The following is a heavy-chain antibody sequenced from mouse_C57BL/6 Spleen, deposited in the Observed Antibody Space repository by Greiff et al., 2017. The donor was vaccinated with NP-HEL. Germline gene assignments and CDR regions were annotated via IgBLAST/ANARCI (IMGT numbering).Heavy chain of an antibody. D-gene: IGHD2-3*01. CDR2: INPSNGGT. CDR3: SRWGLYDGYYRSYYAMDY. J-gene: IGHJ4*01. CDR1: GYTFTSYW. V-gene: IGHV1-53*01. Sequence: QVQLQQPGTELVKPGASVKLSCKASGYTFTSYWMHWVKQRPGQGLEWIGNINPSNGGTNYNEKLKSKATLTVDKSSSTAYMQLSSLTSEDSAVYYCSRWGLYDGYYRSYYAMDYWGQGTSVTVSS.